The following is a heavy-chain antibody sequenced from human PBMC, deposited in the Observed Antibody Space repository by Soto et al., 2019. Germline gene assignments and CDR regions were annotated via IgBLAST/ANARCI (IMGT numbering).Heavy chain of an antibody. Sequence: EVQLVESGGGLVQPGWSLRLSCAASGFTFSSYSMNWVRQAPGKGLEWVSYISSSSSTIYYADSVKGRFTIYRDNAKNSLYLQMNSLRAEDTAVYYCASQSSEWLLFASWGQGTLVTVSS. V-gene: IGHV3-48*01. CDR1: GFTFSSYS. J-gene: IGHJ4*02. D-gene: IGHD5-12*01. CDR3: ASQSSEWLLFAS. CDR2: ISSSSSTI.